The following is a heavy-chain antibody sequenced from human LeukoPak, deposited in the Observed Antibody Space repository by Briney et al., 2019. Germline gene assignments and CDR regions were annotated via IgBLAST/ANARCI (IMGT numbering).Heavy chain of an antibody. D-gene: IGHD2-15*01. CDR2: INSDGSRT. J-gene: IGHJ5*02. V-gene: IGHV3-74*01. Sequence: PGGSLRLSCAASGFTFSSYWMHWVRQAPGKGLVWVSRINSDGSRTSYADSVKGRFTITRDNAKNTLYLQMNSLRAEDTAVYYRARDGAGSVEAATGWFDTWGQGTLVTVSS. CDR1: GFTFSSYW. CDR3: ARDGAGSVEAATGWFDT.